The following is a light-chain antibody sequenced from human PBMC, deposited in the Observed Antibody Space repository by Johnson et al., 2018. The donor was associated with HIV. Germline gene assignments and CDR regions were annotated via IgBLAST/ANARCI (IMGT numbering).Light chain of an antibody. CDR3: GTCDSSLGLI. V-gene: IGLV1-51*01. CDR1: SSNIGNNY. J-gene: IGLJ1*01. CDR2: DNN. Sequence: QSVLTQPPSVSAAPGQKVTISCSGSSSNIGNNYVSWYQQLPGTAPKLLIYDNNKRPSALPDRFSGSKSLQSATLGIPGLPTGDEADYYCGTCDSSLGLIFGTGTKGTVL.